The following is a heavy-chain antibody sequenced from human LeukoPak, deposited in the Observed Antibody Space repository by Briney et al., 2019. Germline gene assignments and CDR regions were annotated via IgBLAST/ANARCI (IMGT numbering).Heavy chain of an antibody. CDR1: GVSLSSSNSY. V-gene: IGHV4-39*01. CDR2: IYYSGNT. D-gene: IGHD3/OR15-3a*01. CDR3: ARQTGSGLFILP. J-gene: IGHJ4*02. Sequence: SETLSLTCTVSGVSLSSSNSYWGWLREPPGRGREWIGSIYYSGNTYYNASLKSQVSISIDTSKNQFSLRLTSVTAADTAVYYCARQTGSGLFILPGGQGTLVTVSS.